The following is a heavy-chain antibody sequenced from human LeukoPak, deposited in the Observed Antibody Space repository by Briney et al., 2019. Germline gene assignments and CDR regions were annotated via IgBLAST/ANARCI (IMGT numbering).Heavy chain of an antibody. CDR1: GFTFSDYY. D-gene: IGHD2-15*01. CDR3: ARDAYCSGGSCFFISPFDY. J-gene: IGHJ4*02. Sequence: KPGGSLRLSCAASGFTFSDYYMSWIRQAPGKGLEWVSYISSSDTYTNYADSVKGRFTISRDNAENSLYLQMNSLRAEDTAVYYCARDAYCSGGSCFFISPFDYWGQGTLVTVSS. V-gene: IGHV3-11*06. CDR2: ISSSDTYT.